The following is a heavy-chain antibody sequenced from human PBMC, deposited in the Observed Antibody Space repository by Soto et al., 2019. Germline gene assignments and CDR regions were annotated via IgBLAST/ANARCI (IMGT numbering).Heavy chain of an antibody. Sequence: SETLSLTCSVSGVTVSSDAYYWSWIRQRPGKGLEWIGNIYHRGSTYYNPSLKNRVDISLDTSKNQFFLRLSSVTAADTAVYYCARYRFSGSRWPKYDYWGQGTLVTVSS. CDR1: GVTVSSDAYY. CDR3: ARYRFSGSRWPKYDY. J-gene: IGHJ4*02. CDR2: IYHRGST. V-gene: IGHV4-31*03. D-gene: IGHD6-13*01.